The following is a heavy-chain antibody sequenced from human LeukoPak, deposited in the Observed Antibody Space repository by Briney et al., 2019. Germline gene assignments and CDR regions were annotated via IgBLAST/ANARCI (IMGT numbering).Heavy chain of an antibody. CDR3: ARASFFLRSVDI. J-gene: IGHJ3*02. V-gene: IGHV4-61*08. CDR2: IYYSGST. D-gene: IGHD3-3*01. CDR1: GGSISSGDYY. Sequence: SQTLSLTCTVSGGSISSGDYYWSWIRQPPGKGLEWIGYIYYSGSTNYNPSLKTRVTISVKTSKNKFSVKLSSVTAADTAVYYCARASFFLRSVDIWGQGTMVTVSS.